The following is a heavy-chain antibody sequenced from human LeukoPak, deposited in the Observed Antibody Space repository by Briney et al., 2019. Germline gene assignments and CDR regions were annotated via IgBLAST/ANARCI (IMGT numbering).Heavy chain of an antibody. J-gene: IGHJ3*02. V-gene: IGHV4-39*07. CDR3: AKSYGYGLVDI. CDR2: IFYSGST. Sequence: SETLSLTCTVSGGSISSSSYYWGWIRQPPGKGLEWIGNIFYSGSTYYSPSLKSRVTISLDTSRNQFSLKLNSVTAADTAVYYCAKSYGYGLVDIWGQGTMTVSS. CDR1: GGSISSSSYY. D-gene: IGHD5-18*01.